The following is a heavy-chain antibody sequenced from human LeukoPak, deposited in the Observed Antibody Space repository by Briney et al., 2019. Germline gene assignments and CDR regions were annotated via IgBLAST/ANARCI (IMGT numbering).Heavy chain of an antibody. CDR1: GVTFSTYS. J-gene: IGHJ6*03. Sequence: GGSLRLSCAASGVTFSTYSMNWVRQAPGKGLEWVSSISSGSSYIYYADSVKGRFTISRDDAKNSLYLQMNSLRAEDTAVYYCARYCSSSRCLYYYHMDVWGKGTTVTVSS. CDR2: ISSGSSYI. V-gene: IGHV3-21*01. D-gene: IGHD2-2*01. CDR3: ARYCSSSRCLYYYHMDV.